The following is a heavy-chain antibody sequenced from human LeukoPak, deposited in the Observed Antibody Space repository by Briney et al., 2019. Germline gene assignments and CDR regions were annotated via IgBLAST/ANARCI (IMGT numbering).Heavy chain of an antibody. V-gene: IGHV3-21*01. CDR3: TTETISRHYDY. Sequence: PGGSLRLSCAASGFTFSSCGFSWVRQAPGKGLEWGSSIGPTGTDRYYADSVRGRFTISRDNAKNSMSLQMDTLRDEDTAVYYCTTETISRHYDYSGQGTLLTVSS. J-gene: IGHJ4*02. D-gene: IGHD3-3*02. CDR2: IGPTGTDR. CDR1: GFTFSSCG.